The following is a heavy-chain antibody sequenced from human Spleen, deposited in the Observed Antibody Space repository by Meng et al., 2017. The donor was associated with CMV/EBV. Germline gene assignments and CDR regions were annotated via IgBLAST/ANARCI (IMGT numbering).Heavy chain of an antibody. CDR1: GFTFSSHW. CDR2: INQDGSQK. D-gene: IGHD1-26*01. V-gene: IGHV3-7*01. J-gene: IGHJ4*02. Sequence: GGSLRLSCAASGFTFSSHWMTWVRQAPGKGLEWVANINQDGSQKNYVDSVKGRFTISRDNAENSLYLQMNSLRAEDTAVYYCAREKGGSYSDSWGQGTLVTVSS. CDR3: AREKGGSYSDS.